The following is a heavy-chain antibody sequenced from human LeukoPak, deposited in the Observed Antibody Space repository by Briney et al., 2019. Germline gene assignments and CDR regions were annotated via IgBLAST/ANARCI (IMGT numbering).Heavy chain of an antibody. CDR2: IKQDGSEK. CDR1: GFTFSCYW. Sequence: PGGSLRLSCAASGFTFSCYWMSWVRQAPGKGLECVANIKQDGSEKYYVDSVKGRFTISRDNAKNSLYLQMNSLRAEDTAVYYCASQSSGGFFEDYWGQGTLVTVSS. J-gene: IGHJ4*02. CDR3: ASQSSGGFFEDY. D-gene: IGHD3-3*01. V-gene: IGHV3-7*01.